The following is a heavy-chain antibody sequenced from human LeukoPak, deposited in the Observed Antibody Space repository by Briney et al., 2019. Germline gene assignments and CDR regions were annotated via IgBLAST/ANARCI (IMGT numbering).Heavy chain of an antibody. J-gene: IGHJ4*02. Sequence: SETLSLACTVSGGSISSGDYYWSWIRQPPGKGLEWIGYIYYSGSTYYNPSLKSRVTISVDTSKNQFSLKLSSVTAADTAVYYCTGASYSRYFDYWGQGTLVTVSS. CDR2: IYYSGST. CDR1: GGSISSGDYY. CDR3: TGASYSRYFDY. V-gene: IGHV4-30-4*08. D-gene: IGHD1-26*01.